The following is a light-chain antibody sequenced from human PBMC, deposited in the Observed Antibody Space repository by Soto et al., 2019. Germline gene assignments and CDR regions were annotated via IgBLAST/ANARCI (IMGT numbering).Light chain of an antibody. CDR1: QSVSSDY. J-gene: IGKJ2*01. CDR3: QHYGRSALLYA. V-gene: IGKV3-20*01. Sequence: EILLTQSPGTLSLSPGERATLSCRASQSVSSDYLAWYQQKPGQAPRLHIYGASTRAAGVPDRFSGSGSGTDFTLTIARLEPEDFALYYCQHYGRSALLYAFGQGTKVGVK. CDR2: GAS.